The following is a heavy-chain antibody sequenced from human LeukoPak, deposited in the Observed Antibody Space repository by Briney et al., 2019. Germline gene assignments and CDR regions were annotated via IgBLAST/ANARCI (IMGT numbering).Heavy chain of an antibody. V-gene: IGHV3-23*01. Sequence: GGSLRLSCAASGFTFTNYAMSWDRQAHGKGLEWVSVISGSGGSTYYAGSVGGRFTISRDNSKKTLYLQMNSLRAEETALYYCANSLSWYSSLDYWGQGTLVTVSS. CDR1: GFTFTNYA. CDR3: ANSLSWYSSLDY. D-gene: IGHD6-13*01. J-gene: IGHJ4*02. CDR2: ISGSGGST.